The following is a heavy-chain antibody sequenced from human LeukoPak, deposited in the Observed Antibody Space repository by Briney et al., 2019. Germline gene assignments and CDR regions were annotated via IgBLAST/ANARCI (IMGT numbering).Heavy chain of an antibody. CDR3: ARGGGLDV. Sequence: GVSLRLSCVASGFTLSNHYMDWVRQAPGKGPEWISRTKNRANSHITQYAASVNGRFIASRDDSKNSLFLQMNSLKAEDTAVYFCARGGGLDVWGQGATVTVSS. J-gene: IGHJ6*02. V-gene: IGHV3-72*01. CDR2: TKNRANSHIT. CDR1: GFTLSNHY. D-gene: IGHD3-16*01.